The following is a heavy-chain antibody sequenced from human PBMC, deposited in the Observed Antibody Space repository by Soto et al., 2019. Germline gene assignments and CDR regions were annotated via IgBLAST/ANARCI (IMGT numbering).Heavy chain of an antibody. J-gene: IGHJ6*02. CDR2: IYHSGST. CDR3: ARDLRKGSTIFGVVIPTGYYGMDV. D-gene: IGHD3-3*01. Sequence: PSETLSLTCAVSGGSISSSNWWSWVRQPPGKGLEWIGEIYHSGSTNYNPSLKSRVTISVDKSKNQFSLKLSSVTAADTAVYYCARDLRKGSTIFGVVIPTGYYGMDVXGQGTKVT. CDR1: GGSISSSNW. V-gene: IGHV4-4*02.